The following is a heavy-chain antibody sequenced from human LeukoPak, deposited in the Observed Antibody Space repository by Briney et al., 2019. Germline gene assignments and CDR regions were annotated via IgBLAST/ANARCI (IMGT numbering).Heavy chain of an antibody. Sequence: GRSLRLSCAASGFTFSSYAMHWVRQAPGKGLEWVAVISYDGSNKYYADSVKGRFTISRDNSKNTLYLQMNSLRAEDTAVYYCARDRHYDILTGYYLEYWGQGTLVTVSS. CDR1: GFTFSSYA. V-gene: IGHV3-30-3*01. D-gene: IGHD3-9*01. CDR2: ISYDGSNK. J-gene: IGHJ4*02. CDR3: ARDRHYDILTGYYLEY.